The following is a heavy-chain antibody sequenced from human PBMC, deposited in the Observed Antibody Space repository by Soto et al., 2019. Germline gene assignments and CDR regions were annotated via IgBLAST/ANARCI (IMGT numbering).Heavy chain of an antibody. D-gene: IGHD3-16*01. Sequence: QVQLVESGGGVVQPGRSLRLSCAASGFTFSSYGMHWVRLAPGKGLEWVAVISYDGSNKYYADSVKSRFTISRDNSKNTLYLQMNSLRAEDTAVYYCAKDYTPPMDVWGQGTTVTVSS. CDR3: AKDYTPPMDV. CDR1: GFTFSSYG. V-gene: IGHV3-30*18. J-gene: IGHJ6*02. CDR2: ISYDGSNK.